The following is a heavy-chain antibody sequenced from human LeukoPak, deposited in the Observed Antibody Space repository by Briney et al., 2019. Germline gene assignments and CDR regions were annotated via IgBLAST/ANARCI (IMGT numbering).Heavy chain of an antibody. D-gene: IGHD6-13*01. CDR1: GYTFTNYG. J-gene: IGHJ6*03. CDR2: ISTYNGHT. V-gene: IGHV1-18*01. Sequence: ASVKVSCKASGYTFTNYGINWVRQAPGQGLEWMGWISTYNGHTNYAQKFQGRVTMTRDTSISTAYMELSRLRSDDTAVYYCARESSSAGRGGYYYYMDVWGKGTTVTVSS. CDR3: ARESSSAGRGGYYYYMDV.